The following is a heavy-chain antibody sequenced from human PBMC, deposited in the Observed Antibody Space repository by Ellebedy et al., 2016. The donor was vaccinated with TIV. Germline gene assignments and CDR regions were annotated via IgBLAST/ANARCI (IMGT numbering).Heavy chain of an antibody. CDR1: GFTFSSHA. V-gene: IGHV3-23*01. D-gene: IGHD3-22*01. CDR2: ISAGGDST. J-gene: IGHJ4*02. CDR3: VKLDSSGYYYGRLDY. Sequence: GGSLRLSCAGSGFTFSSHAMSWVRQTPGPLLSFFSFISAGGDSTEYGDSVKGRFTISRDNSKNTLYLQMNSLRVEDTAVYYCVKLDSSGYYYGRLDYWGQGTLVTVSS.